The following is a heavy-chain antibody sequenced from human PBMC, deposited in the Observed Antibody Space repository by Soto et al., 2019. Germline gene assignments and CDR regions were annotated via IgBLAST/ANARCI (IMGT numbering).Heavy chain of an antibody. V-gene: IGHV1-2*04. CDR3: ARGNSVVPAASIYGMDV. CDR1: GYTFTGYY. CDR2: INPNSGGT. Sequence: ASVKVSCKASGYTFTGYYMHWVRQAPGQGLEWMGWINPNSGGTNYAQKFQGWVTMTRDTSISTAYMELSRLRSDDTAVYYCARGNSVVPAASIYGMDVWGQGTTVTVSS. D-gene: IGHD2-2*01. J-gene: IGHJ6*02.